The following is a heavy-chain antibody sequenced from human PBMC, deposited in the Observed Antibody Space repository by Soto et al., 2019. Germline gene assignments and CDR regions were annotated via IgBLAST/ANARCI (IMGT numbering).Heavy chain of an antibody. Sequence: GGSLRLSCTASGFIFEDHAMHGVRQAPGKGLEWASGISWHGARIDDADSVKGRFTISRDKAKNSLYLQMKSLRAEDTAFYYFGKEQTLLNGGGPFNIWGHGKMVTV. CDR1: GFIFEDHA. V-gene: IGHV3-9*01. D-gene: IGHD2-8*01. CDR3: GKEQTLLNGGGPFNI. J-gene: IGHJ3*02. CDR2: ISWHGARI.